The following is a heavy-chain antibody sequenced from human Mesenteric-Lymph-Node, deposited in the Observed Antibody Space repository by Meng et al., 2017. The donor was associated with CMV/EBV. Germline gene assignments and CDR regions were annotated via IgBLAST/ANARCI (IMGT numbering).Heavy chain of an antibody. Sequence: ASVKVSCKASGYTFTSYDIIWVRQATGQGLEWMGWLNPNNGNTGYAQKFQGRVTMTWSTSLSTAYMQLSTLRSEDTAVYYCARPRTTGSYLGGDAFDIWGQGTMVTVSS. D-gene: IGHD1-26*01. CDR3: ARPRTTGSYLGGDAFDI. CDR2: LNPNNGNT. CDR1: GYTFTSYD. V-gene: IGHV1-8*02. J-gene: IGHJ3*02.